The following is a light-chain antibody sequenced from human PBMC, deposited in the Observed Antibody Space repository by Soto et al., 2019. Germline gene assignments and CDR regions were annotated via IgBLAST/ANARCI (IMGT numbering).Light chain of an antibody. CDR2: DAS. V-gene: IGKV1-5*01. CDR3: QQVNVYPST. Sequence: DIQLTQSPSTLSASVGDRVTLTCLASQSISSWLAWYQQKPGKAPKLLIYDASSLESGVPSRFSATVSGTEFSLTITSLQPEDFATYYCQQVNVYPSTFGGGTKVDIK. J-gene: IGKJ4*01. CDR1: QSISSW.